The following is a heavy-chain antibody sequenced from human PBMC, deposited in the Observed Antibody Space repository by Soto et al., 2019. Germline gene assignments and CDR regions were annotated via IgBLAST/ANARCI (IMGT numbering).Heavy chain of an antibody. Sequence: QVQLVQSGAEVKKPGASVKVSCKASGYTFTNYDINWVRQATGQGLEWMGWMNPNSGDTGYAQNFQGRVTMTRNTSISTAYMELSSLRSEDKAVYYCATVSAWQFYFFMDVWGKGTTVTVSS. CDR2: MNPNSGDT. CDR1: GYTFTNYD. J-gene: IGHJ6*03. V-gene: IGHV1-8*01. CDR3: ATVSAWQFYFFMDV. D-gene: IGHD6-19*01.